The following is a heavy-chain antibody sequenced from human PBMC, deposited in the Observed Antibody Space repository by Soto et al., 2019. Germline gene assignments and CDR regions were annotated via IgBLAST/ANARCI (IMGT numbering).Heavy chain of an antibody. CDR2: INHSGST. CDR3: AREGIWSWSGYYYGMDV. V-gene: IGHV4-34*01. CDR1: GGSFSGYY. D-gene: IGHD3-3*01. Sequence: KPSETLSLTCAVYGGSFSGYYWSWIRQPPGKGLEWIGEINHSGSTNYNPSLKSRVTISVDTSKNQFSLKLSSVTAADTAVYYCAREGIWSWSGYYYGMDVWGQGTTVTVSS. J-gene: IGHJ6*02.